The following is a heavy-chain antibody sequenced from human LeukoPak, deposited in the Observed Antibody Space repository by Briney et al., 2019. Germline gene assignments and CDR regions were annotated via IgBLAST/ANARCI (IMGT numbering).Heavy chain of an antibody. V-gene: IGHV4-39*07. CDR3: AKSSTRAYFDY. J-gene: IGHJ4*02. CDR1: GGSISSTSYY. D-gene: IGHD6-13*01. Sequence: PSETLSLTCTVSGGSISSTSYYWGWIRQPPGKGLEWIGEINHSGSTNYNPSLKSRVTISVDTSKNQFSLKLSSVTAADTAVYYCAKSSTRAYFDYWGQGTLVTVSS. CDR2: INHSGST.